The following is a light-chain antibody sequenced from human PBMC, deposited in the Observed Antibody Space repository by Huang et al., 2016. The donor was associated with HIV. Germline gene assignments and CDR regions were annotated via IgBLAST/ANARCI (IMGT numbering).Light chain of an antibody. J-gene: IGKJ1*01. CDR2: WAS. CDR1: QSVLYSSNNKNY. Sequence: DIVMTQSPDSLPVFLGARATINCKSSQSVLYSSNNKNYLAWYQQKPGQPPKLLIYWASTRESWVPDRFSGSGSGTDFTLTIKSLQAEDVAVYYCQQYYTTPWTFGQGTKVEL. V-gene: IGKV4-1*01. CDR3: QQYYTTPWT.